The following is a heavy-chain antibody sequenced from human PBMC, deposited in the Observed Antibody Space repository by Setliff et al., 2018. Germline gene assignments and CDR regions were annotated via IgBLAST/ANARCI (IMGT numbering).Heavy chain of an antibody. CDR3: ARANYYDSSGHSVYGMDV. D-gene: IGHD3-22*01. CDR2: IIPIFGTT. Sequence: SVKVSCKASGGSFSTYAISWARQAPGQGLEWMGVIIPIFGTTSNAQKFQGRVTITADESTSTAYMELSSLRSEDTAVYYCARANYYDSSGHSVYGMDVWGRGTTVTVSS. CDR1: GGSFSTYA. V-gene: IGHV1-69*13. J-gene: IGHJ6*02.